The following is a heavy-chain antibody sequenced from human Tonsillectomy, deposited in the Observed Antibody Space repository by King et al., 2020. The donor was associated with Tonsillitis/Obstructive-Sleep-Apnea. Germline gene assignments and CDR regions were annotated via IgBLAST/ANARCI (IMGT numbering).Heavy chain of an antibody. CDR3: ARDESGYYDFWSGYNYYYYYYMDV. CDR2: ISSSSSTI. D-gene: IGHD3-3*01. J-gene: IGHJ6*03. V-gene: IGHV3-48*02. CDR1: RFTFSSYS. Sequence: VQLVESGGGLVQPGGSLRLSCAASRFTFSSYSMNWVRQAPGKGLEWVSYISSSSSTIYYADSVKGRFTISRDNAKNSLYLQMNSLRDEDTAVYYCARDESGYYDFWSGYNYYYYYYMDVWGKGTTVTVSS.